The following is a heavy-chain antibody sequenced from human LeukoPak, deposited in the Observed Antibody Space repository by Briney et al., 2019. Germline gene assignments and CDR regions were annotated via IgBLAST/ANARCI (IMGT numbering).Heavy chain of an antibody. J-gene: IGHJ6*03. D-gene: IGHD3-10*01. CDR2: IYHSGST. CDR1: GGSISSSNW. CDR3: ARAGDSYYYYYYMDV. V-gene: IGHV4-4*02. Sequence: SETLSLTCAVSGGSISSSNWWSWVRQPPGKGLEWIGEIYHSGSTNYNPSLKSRVTISVDKSKNQFSLKLSSVTAAGTAVYYCARAGDSYYYYYYMDVWGKGTTVTVSS.